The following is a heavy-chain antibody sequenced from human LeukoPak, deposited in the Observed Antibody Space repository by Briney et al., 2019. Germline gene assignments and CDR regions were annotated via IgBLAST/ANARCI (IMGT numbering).Heavy chain of an antibody. CDR1: GFTFSSYA. V-gene: IGHV3-30*04. J-gene: IGHJ4*02. Sequence: GGSLRLSCAASGFTFSSYAMHWVRQAPGKGLEWVAVISYDGSNKYYADSVKGRFTISRDNSKNTLYLQMNSLRAEDTAVYYCARDSGTMMEYYFDYWGQGTLVTVSS. CDR2: ISYDGSNK. D-gene: IGHD3-22*01. CDR3: ARDSGTMMEYYFDY.